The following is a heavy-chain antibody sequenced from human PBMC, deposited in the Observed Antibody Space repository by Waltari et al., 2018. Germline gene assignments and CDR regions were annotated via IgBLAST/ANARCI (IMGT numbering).Heavy chain of an antibody. J-gene: IGHJ4*02. CDR1: GGPFRSYS. CDR3: ARSPGERWLQMFFDY. V-gene: IGHV1-69*01. CDR2: IIPIFRTP. D-gene: IGHD5-12*01. Sequence: QVQLAQSGAEVKKPGSSLKVSCKASGGPFRSYSISWVRQVPGQGLEWMGGIIPIFRTPNYAQKFLDRVTITAEESTNTVYMELRSLRPEDTAVYYCARSPGERWLQMFFDYWGQGTLVTVSS.